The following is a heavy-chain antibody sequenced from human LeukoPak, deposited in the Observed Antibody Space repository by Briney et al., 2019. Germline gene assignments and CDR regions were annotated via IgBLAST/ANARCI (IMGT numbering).Heavy chain of an antibody. CDR1: GFTFSSYA. CDR3: AKYQSRLWVGDSNWFDP. V-gene: IGHV3-23*01. Sequence: GGSLRLSCAASGFTFSSYAMSWVRQAPGKGLEWVSAISGSGGSTYYADSVKGRFTISRDNSKNTLYLQMNSLRAEDTAVYYCAKYQSRLWVGDSNWFDPWGQGTLVTVSS. D-gene: IGHD3-10*01. J-gene: IGHJ5*02. CDR2: ISGSGGST.